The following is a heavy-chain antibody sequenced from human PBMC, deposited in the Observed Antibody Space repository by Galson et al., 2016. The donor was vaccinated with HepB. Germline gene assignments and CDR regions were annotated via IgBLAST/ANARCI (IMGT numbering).Heavy chain of an antibody. D-gene: IGHD6-13*01. Sequence: SLRLSCAASGFTFSDHAMSWFRQAPGKGLEWVGFISSKAYGGTTEFAASVKDRFTISRDESKSIAYLQMNSLKIEDTAVYYCTDGGGIAAAARGLNHWGQGTLVTVSS. CDR3: TDGGGIAAAARGLNH. J-gene: IGHJ5*02. V-gene: IGHV3-49*03. CDR2: ISSKAYGGTT. CDR1: GFTFSDHA.